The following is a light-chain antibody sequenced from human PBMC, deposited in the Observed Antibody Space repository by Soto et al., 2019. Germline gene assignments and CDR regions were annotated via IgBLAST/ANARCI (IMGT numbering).Light chain of an antibody. V-gene: IGLV2-14*03. Sequence: QSVLTQPASVSGSPGQSISISCTGTGNDVGGYTFVSWYQQHPDKVPKLVIFDVNRRPSGVSDRFSGSKSVNAAPLTISGLQAEDEADYYCCSYTATTTYVFGTGTKLTVL. J-gene: IGLJ1*01. CDR3: CSYTATTTYV. CDR1: GNDVGGYTF. CDR2: DVN.